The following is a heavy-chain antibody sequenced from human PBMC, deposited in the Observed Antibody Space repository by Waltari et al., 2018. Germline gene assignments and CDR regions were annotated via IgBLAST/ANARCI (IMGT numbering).Heavy chain of an antibody. CDR2: INQDGGET. CDR1: GFTFSRNW. V-gene: IGHV3-7*04. J-gene: IGHJ4*02. Sequence: EVQLVESGGGLVQPGGSLRLTCAASGFTFSRNWIAWGRQAPGRGLEWLANINQDGGETYYVDSVRGRFTISRDNARNSLYLQMDSLRDEDTALYYCARDRGWNTLDYWGQGTLVTVSS. CDR3: ARDRGWNTLDY. D-gene: IGHD6-19*01.